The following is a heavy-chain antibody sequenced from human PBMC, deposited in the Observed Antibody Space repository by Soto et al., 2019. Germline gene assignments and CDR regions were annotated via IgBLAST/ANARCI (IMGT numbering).Heavy chain of an antibody. CDR2: IIPIFGTA. CDR1: GGTFSSYA. CDR3: AREEDIVVVPADYGMDV. V-gene: IGHV1-69*13. D-gene: IGHD2-2*01. Sequence: ASVKVSCKASGGTFSSYAISWVRQAPGQGLEWMGGIIPIFGTANYAQKFQGRVTITADESQSTAYMELSSLRSEDTAVYYCAREEDIVVVPADYGMDVWGQGTTVTVSS. J-gene: IGHJ6*02.